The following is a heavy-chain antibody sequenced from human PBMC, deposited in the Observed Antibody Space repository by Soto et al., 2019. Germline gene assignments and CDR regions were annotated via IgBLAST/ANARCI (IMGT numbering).Heavy chain of an antibody. D-gene: IGHD5-12*01. CDR3: AAGGGLPRYY. CDR1: GGSISRRGYS. Sequence: SETLALTGAGSGGSISRRGYSWIWIRQPPGKGLEWIGYIYHSGSTYYNPSLKSRVTISVDRSKNQFSLKLSSVTAADTAVYYCAAGGGLPRYYWGQGTLVTVS. CDR2: IYHSGST. V-gene: IGHV4-30-2*01. J-gene: IGHJ4*02.